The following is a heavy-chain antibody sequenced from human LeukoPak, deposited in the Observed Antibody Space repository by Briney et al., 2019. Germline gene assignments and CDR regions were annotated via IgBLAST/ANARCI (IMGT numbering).Heavy chain of an antibody. CDR2: INSDGSSR. D-gene: IGHD6-13*01. Sequence: PGGSLRLSCATSAFTFSSYWMQWVRQAPGKGLVWVSRINSDGSSRSYADYVKGRFTISRDDAKNTLYLQMSSLSVDDTAIYYCTRGSPGYSSSWLDFWGQGILVTVSS. CDR3: TRGSPGYSSSWLDF. V-gene: IGHV3-74*01. CDR1: AFTFSSYW. J-gene: IGHJ4*02.